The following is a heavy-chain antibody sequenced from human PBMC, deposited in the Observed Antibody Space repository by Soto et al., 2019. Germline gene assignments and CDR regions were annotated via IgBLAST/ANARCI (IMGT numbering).Heavy chain of an antibody. D-gene: IGHD6-13*01. CDR2: IYYSGKT. CDR1: GASINNTSYY. Sequence: SETLSLTCTVAGASINNTSYYWGWIRQSPGKGLEWIGNIYYSGKTYYSTSLKSRVSISVDASRNQFSLRLSSVTAADTAVYYCGRPWGIGLTPPGPWGQGVLVTVSS. V-gene: IGHV4-39*01. J-gene: IGHJ5*02. CDR3: GRPWGIGLTPPGP.